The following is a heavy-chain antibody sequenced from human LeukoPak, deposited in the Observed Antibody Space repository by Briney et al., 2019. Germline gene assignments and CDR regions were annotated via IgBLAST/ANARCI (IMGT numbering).Heavy chain of an antibody. Sequence: ASVKVSCKASGCTFTSYGISWVREAPGQGLEWMGWISAYNGNTNYAQKLQGRVTLTADTSTSTAYMELRSLRSDDTAVYYGGRVHGAVYYFDYWGQGTLVTVSS. J-gene: IGHJ4*02. CDR3: GRVHGAVYYFDY. V-gene: IGHV1-18*01. D-gene: IGHD4-17*01. CDR2: ISAYNGNT. CDR1: GCTFTSYG.